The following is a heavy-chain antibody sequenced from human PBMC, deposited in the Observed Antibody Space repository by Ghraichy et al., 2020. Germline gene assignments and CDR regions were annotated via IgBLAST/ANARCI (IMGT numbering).Heavy chain of an antibody. V-gene: IGHV4-38-2*02. Sequence: SETLSLTCTVSGYSISSGYYWGWIRQPPGKGLEWIGSIYHSGSTYYNPSLKSRVTISVDTSKNQFSLKLSSVTAADTAVYYCARGVVVAATLDYWGQGTLVTVSS. J-gene: IGHJ4*02. CDR1: GYSISSGYY. CDR3: ARGVVVAATLDY. CDR2: IYHSGST. D-gene: IGHD2-15*01.